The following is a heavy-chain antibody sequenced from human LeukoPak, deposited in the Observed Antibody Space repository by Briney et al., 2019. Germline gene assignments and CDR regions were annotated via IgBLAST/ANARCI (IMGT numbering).Heavy chain of an antibody. D-gene: IGHD3-22*01. Sequence: ASVRVSCKASGYTFTSYAIHWVRQAPGQRLEWMGWINAGNGNTKYSQKFQGRVTITRDTSASTVYMELSSLRSEDTAVYYCARPNYYDSSGYPNWFDPWGQGTLVTVSS. CDR1: GYTFTSYA. V-gene: IGHV1-3*01. CDR3: ARPNYYDSSGYPNWFDP. J-gene: IGHJ5*02. CDR2: INAGNGNT.